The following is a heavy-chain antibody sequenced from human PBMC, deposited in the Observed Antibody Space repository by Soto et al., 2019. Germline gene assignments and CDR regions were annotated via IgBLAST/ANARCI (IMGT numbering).Heavy chain of an antibody. J-gene: IGHJ4*02. Sequence: QVLLVESGGGVVQPGRSLRLSCAGSGFTFSNYGLHWVRQAPGKGLEWVSFTSFDGSHKYYADSVKGRFTISRDNSNNMLYLQMDSLRAEDTAVYYCAKDGAPRYCGRSTCRPAGAYWGQGTLVTVSS. V-gene: IGHV3-30*18. CDR3: AKDGAPRYCGRSTCRPAGAY. CDR2: TSFDGSHK. D-gene: IGHD2-2*01. CDR1: GFTFSNYG.